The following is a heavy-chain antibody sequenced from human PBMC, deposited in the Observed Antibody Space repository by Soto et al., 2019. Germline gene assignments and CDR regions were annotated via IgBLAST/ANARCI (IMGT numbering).Heavy chain of an antibody. D-gene: IGHD6-13*01. V-gene: IGHV1-69*02. Sequence: QVQLVQSGAEVKKPGSSVKVSCKASGGTFSSYTISWVRQAPGQGLEWMGRIIPILGIANYAQKFQGRVTITAYKSTSTAYMELSSLRSEEPAVYYCASQAAGTNYWGQGSLVNVSS. CDR3: ASQAAGTNY. CDR1: GGTFSSYT. J-gene: IGHJ4*02. CDR2: IIPILGIA.